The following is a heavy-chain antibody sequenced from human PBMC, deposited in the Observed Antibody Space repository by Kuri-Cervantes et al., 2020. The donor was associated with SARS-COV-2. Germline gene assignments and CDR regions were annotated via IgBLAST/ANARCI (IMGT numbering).Heavy chain of an antibody. D-gene: IGHD3-9*01. V-gene: IGHV4-39*01. J-gene: IGHJ4*02. CDR2: IYESGDT. CDR3: AGHYAFDRFHE. Sequence: LRLSCTVSGASISSSTYYWCWIRQSTVKGIEWLGCIYESGDTYYTSSLKSRLSLSVDTSKKRFYLKLTSVTAADTGICDCAGHYAFDRFHEWGQGTQVTVSS. CDR1: GASISSSTYY.